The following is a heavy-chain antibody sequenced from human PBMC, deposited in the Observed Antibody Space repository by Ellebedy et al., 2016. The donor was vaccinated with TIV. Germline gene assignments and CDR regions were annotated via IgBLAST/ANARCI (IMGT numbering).Heavy chain of an antibody. CDR1: GFTFSSYA. V-gene: IGHV3-30-3*01. Sequence: GESLKISCAASGFTFSSYAMHWVRQAPGQGLEWVAIISSDGSNKYFAESVKGRFTISRDNAKNSLYLQMNSLRAEDTAVYYCARGYASPNYWGQGTLVTVSS. D-gene: IGHD2-8*01. J-gene: IGHJ4*02. CDR2: ISSDGSNK. CDR3: ARGYASPNY.